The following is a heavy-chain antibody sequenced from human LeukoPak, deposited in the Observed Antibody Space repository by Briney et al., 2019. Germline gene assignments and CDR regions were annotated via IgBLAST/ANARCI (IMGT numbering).Heavy chain of an antibody. CDR3: AKGRRDAYNYYFDY. J-gene: IGHJ4*02. D-gene: IGHD5-24*01. Sequence: QAGGSLRLSCAASGFTFSSYGMHWVRQAPGKGLEWVAFIRYDGSNKYYADSVKGRFTISRDNSKNTLYVQMNSLRAEDTAAYYCAKGRRDAYNYYFDYWGQGTLVTVSS. CDR2: IRYDGSNK. CDR1: GFTFSSYG. V-gene: IGHV3-30*02.